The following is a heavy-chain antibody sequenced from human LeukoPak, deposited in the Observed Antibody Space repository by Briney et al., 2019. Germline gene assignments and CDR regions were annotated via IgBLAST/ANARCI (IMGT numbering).Heavy chain of an antibody. CDR3: ARRGYCSGGSCYAGLNWFDP. V-gene: IGHV4-59*08. CDR1: GGSISSYY. Sequence: ASETLSLTCTVPGGSISSYYWSWIRQPPGKGLEWIGYIYYSGSTYYNPSLKSRVTISVDTSKNQFSLKLSSVSAADTAVYYCARRGYCSGGSCYAGLNWFDPWGQGTLVTVSS. D-gene: IGHD2-15*01. CDR2: IYYSGST. J-gene: IGHJ5*02.